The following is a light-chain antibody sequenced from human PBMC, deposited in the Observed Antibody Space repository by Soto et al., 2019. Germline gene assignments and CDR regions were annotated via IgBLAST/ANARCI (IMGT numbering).Light chain of an antibody. J-gene: IGKJ4*01. Sequence: DLQLTQSPSSLSASVGDRVTFTCQASQDIQSYLNWYQQKPGKAPNLLIYDASYLATGVPPRFSGRVSGTEFSVTISGLQPEDVGTYYCQQYDSLPVTFGGGTKVELK. CDR1: QDIQSY. V-gene: IGKV1-33*01. CDR2: DAS. CDR3: QQYDSLPVT.